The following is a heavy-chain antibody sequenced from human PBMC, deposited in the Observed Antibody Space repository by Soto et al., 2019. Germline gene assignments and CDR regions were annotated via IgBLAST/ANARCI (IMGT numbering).Heavy chain of an antibody. Sequence: PGGSLRLSCAASGFTFSSYGMHWVRQAPGKGLEWVAVISYDGSNKYYADSVKGRFTISRDNSKNTLYLQMNSLRAEDTAVYYCAKPTMDYYGSGSPPFDYWGQGTLVTVSS. CDR1: GFTFSSYG. D-gene: IGHD3-10*01. J-gene: IGHJ4*02. V-gene: IGHV3-30*18. CDR3: AKPTMDYYGSGSPPFDY. CDR2: ISYDGSNK.